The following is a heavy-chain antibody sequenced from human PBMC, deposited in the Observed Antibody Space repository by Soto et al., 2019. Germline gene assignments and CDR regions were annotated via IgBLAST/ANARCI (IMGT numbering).Heavy chain of an antibody. D-gene: IGHD5-18*01. CDR3: ARVKDTAVATYYSYYYDMDI. CDR2: INSDGTST. CDR1: GFTFSSYW. Sequence: PGGSLRLSCVVSGFTFSSYWMHWVRQAPGKGLVWVSRINSDGTSTIYADSVKGRFTISRDNAKNKLYLQMHSLRAEDTAVYYCARVKDTAVATYYSYYYDMDIWGQGTTVTVSS. J-gene: IGHJ6*02. V-gene: IGHV3-74*01.